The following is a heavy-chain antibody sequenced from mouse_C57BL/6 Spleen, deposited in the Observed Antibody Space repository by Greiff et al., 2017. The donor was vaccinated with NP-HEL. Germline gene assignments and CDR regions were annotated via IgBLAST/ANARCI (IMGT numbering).Heavy chain of an antibody. CDR2: ISDGGSYT. D-gene: IGHD4-1*01. CDR1: GFTFSSYA. V-gene: IGHV5-4*03. J-gene: IGHJ2*01. Sequence: EVKLMESGGGLVKPGGSLKLSCAASGFTFSSYAMSWVRQTPEKRLEWVATISDGGSYTYYPDNVKGRFTISRDNAKNNLYLQMSHLKSEDTAMYYCAIAQTGSYYFDYWGQGTTLTVSS. CDR3: AIAQTGSYYFDY.